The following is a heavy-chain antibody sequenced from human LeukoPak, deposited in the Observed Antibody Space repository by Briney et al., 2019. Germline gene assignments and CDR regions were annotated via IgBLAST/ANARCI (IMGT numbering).Heavy chain of an antibody. CDR3: ARNGAYGSGSYYPIDL. D-gene: IGHD3-10*01. CDR1: GGSISSYY. V-gene: IGHV4-59*01. Sequence: SETLSLTCTVSGGSISSYYWSWIRQPPGKELEWIGYVFYSGNTNYNPSLKGRVTMSLDMSKNHFSLKLTSVTAADTAVYHCARNGAYGSGSYYPIDLWGQGTLVTVSS. CDR2: VFYSGNT. J-gene: IGHJ5*02.